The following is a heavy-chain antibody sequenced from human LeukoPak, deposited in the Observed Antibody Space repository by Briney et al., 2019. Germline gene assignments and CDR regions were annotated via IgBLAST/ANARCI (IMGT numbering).Heavy chain of an antibody. J-gene: IGHJ4*02. V-gene: IGHV1-2*02. Sequence: GASVKVSCKASGYTFTGYYIHWVRQAPGQGLEWMGWINPNSGDTNYAQKFQGRVTMTRDTSITTAYMELSRLRSDDTALYYCARVDYDSGSWKWGQGTLVTVSS. CDR1: GYTFTGYY. D-gene: IGHD3-10*01. CDR3: ARVDYDSGSWK. CDR2: INPNSGDT.